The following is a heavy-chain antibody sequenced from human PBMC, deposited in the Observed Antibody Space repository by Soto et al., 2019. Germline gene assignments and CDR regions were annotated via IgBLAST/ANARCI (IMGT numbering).Heavy chain of an antibody. D-gene: IGHD6-19*01. J-gene: IGHJ6*02. CDR1: GFTFGDYS. CDR2: IRSKSYGGTT. V-gene: IGHV3-49*04. CDR3: VRSSGSSNVWGLGPFFYHGMDV. Sequence: SLRLSCTGSGFTFGDYSMTWVRHAPGQGQERVGFIRSKSYGGTTEYAASVRRILTIARDDSRSIDDLLMNRLKSEDPGVYYCVRSSGSSNVWGLGPFFYHGMDVWGQGTTVTVS.